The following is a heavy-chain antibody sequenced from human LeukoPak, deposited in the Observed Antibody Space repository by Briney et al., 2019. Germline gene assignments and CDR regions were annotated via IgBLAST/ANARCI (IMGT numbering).Heavy chain of an antibody. Sequence: GGSLSLSCAASGFTFSSYNMNWVRQAPGKGLEWVSSITSDSRYIYYADSVKGRFTISRDNAKNSLYLQMNSLRAEDAALYFXXXDPYSGSYGAYYYYYMDVWGKGTTVTISS. J-gene: IGHJ6*03. CDR3: XXDPYSGSYGAYYYYYMDV. CDR1: GFTFSSYN. D-gene: IGHD1-26*01. CDR2: ITSDSRYI. V-gene: IGHV3-21*01.